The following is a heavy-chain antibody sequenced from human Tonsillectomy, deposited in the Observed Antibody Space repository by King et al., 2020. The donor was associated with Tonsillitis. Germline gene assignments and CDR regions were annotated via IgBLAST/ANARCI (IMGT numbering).Heavy chain of an antibody. V-gene: IGHV3-7*03. D-gene: IGHD4-23*01. J-gene: IGHJ4*02. CDR3: ARDVTLGGKY. CDR1: GLTFSSYW. Sequence: DVQLVESGGGLVQPGGSLRLSCAVSGLTFSSYWMSWVRQAPGKRLEWVANINQNGGEKYYVDSVKGRFTISRDNAKNSLYLQMNSLRADDTAVYYCARDVTLGGKYWGPGTLVTVSS. CDR2: INQNGGEK.